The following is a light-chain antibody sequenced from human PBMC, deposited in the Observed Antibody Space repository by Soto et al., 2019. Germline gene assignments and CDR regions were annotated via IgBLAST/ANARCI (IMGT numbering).Light chain of an antibody. CDR1: SSDIGAYNY. CDR3: SSYTPSNTVVV. V-gene: IGLV2-14*03. CDR2: DVT. Sequence: QSALTQPASVSGSPGQSITFSCTGTSSDIGAYNYVSWYQHHPGKAPKLLIYDVTDRPSGVSDRFSGSKSGTTASLTISGLQAEDEADYFCSSYTPSNTVVVFGGGTKLTVL. J-gene: IGLJ3*02.